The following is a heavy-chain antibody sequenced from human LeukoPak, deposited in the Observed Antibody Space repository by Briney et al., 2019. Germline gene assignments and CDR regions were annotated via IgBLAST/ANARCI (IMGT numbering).Heavy chain of an antibody. Sequence: SETLSLTCTVSGGSLTGYYWSWIRQPPGKGLEWIGYVFYNGRTLYNPSLRSRVTISVDTSMTQFSLKLTSVTAADTAVYYCARHGGTYYDFWSGYWKPGYYYMDVWGKGTTVTVSS. CDR2: VFYNGRT. CDR1: GGSLTGYY. D-gene: IGHD3-3*01. CDR3: ARHGGTYYDFWSGYWKPGYYYMDV. J-gene: IGHJ6*03. V-gene: IGHV4-59*08.